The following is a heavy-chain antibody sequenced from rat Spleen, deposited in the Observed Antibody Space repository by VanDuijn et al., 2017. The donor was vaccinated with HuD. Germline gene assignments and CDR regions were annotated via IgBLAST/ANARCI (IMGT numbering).Heavy chain of an antibody. CDR3: AREAYYGYTPDY. CDR1: GFSLISNG. CDR2: ISSGGST. D-gene: IGHD1-9*01. Sequence: QVQLKESGPGLVQPSQTLSLTCTVSGFSLISNGVSWVRQPPGKGLEWIAAISSGGSTYFNSVLKSRLSISRDTSKSQVFLKMNSLQTEDTAMYFCAREAYYGYTPDYWGQGVMVTVSS. J-gene: IGHJ2*01. V-gene: IGHV2S12*01.